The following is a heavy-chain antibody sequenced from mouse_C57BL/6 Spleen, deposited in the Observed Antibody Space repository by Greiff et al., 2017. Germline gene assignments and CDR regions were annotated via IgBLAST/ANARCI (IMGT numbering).Heavy chain of an antibody. CDR2: IDPETGGT. V-gene: IGHV1-15*01. Sequence: QLHHSFSSLVRPAPSVTLSCKASGYTFTDYEMHWVKQTPVHGMERLGAIDPETGGTAYNQKFKGKAILTADKSSSTAYMELRSLTSEDSAVYYCTRGYYGLGDYWGQGTTLTVSS. J-gene: IGHJ2*01. CDR1: GYTFTDYE. CDR3: TRGYYGLGDY. D-gene: IGHD1-2*01.